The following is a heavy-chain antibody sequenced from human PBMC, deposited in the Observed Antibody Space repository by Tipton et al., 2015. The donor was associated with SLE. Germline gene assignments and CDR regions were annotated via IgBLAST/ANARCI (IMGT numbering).Heavy chain of an antibody. CDR1: GFTFSSHW. CDR2: INNDGTRP. V-gene: IGHV3-74*01. J-gene: IGHJ5*02. CDR3: TRGGSDATPHHGFDP. D-gene: IGHD3-16*01. Sequence: SLRLSCAASGFTFSSHWMHWVRQTPGKGLEWVSRINNDGTRPSSADSVKGRFTISRDNAKNTLYLQMNSLRAEDTAVYYCTRGGSDATPHHGFDPWGQGTLVTVSS.